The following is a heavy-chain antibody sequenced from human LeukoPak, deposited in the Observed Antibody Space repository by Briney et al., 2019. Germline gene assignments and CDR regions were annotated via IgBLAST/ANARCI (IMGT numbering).Heavy chain of an antibody. Sequence: GGSLRLSCAASGFTFSSYSMNWVRQAPGKGLEWVSYISSSSTIYYPAPVKGRFTISRDNAKNSLYLQMNSLIAEDTAVYYCARVTAAASFDYYYYFLDVWRKGTTVTVSS. D-gene: IGHD6-13*01. CDR2: ISSSSTI. CDR1: GFTFSSYS. J-gene: IGHJ6*03. CDR3: ARVTAAASFDYYYYFLDV. V-gene: IGHV3-48*04.